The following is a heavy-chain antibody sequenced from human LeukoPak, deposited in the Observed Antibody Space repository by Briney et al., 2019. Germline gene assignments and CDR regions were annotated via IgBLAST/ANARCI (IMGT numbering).Heavy chain of an antibody. D-gene: IGHD6-13*01. J-gene: IGHJ6*03. Sequence: ASAKVSCKASGYTFTSYGISWVRQAPGQGLEWMGWINPNSGGTNYAQKFQGRVTMTRDTSISTAYMELSRLRSDDTAVHYCARDATRGIAAAGIKFAKGYYYYYMDVWGKGTTVTVSS. CDR2: INPNSGGT. CDR1: GYTFTSYG. CDR3: ARDATRGIAAAGIKFAKGYYYYYMDV. V-gene: IGHV1-2*02.